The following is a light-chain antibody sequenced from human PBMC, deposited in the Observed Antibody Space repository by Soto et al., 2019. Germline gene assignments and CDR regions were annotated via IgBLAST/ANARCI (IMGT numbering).Light chain of an antibody. CDR1: QSVVTNS. J-gene: IGKJ1*01. CDR2: GAS. CDR3: QQYGGPRWT. Sequence: EIVLTQSPGTLSLSPGERATLSCRASQSVVTNSLAWYQQKPGQPPRLIIYGASNRATGIPDRFSGRGSGTDFTLTISRLEAEDCAVYYCQQYGGPRWTFGQGTKVEIK. V-gene: IGKV3-20*01.